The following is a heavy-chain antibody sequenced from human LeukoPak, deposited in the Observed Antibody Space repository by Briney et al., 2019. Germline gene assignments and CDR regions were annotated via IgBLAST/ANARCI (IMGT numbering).Heavy chain of an antibody. J-gene: IGHJ6*03. V-gene: IGHV1-8*02. CDR3: ARGELGNYYYYYMDV. CDR2: MNPSSGHT. CDR1: GYTFSSYD. D-gene: IGHD1-26*01. Sequence: ASVKVSCKASGYTFSSYDINWVRQAAGQGLEWMGWMNPSSGHTNYAQKFQGRVTMTRNTSISTAYMELSSLRSEDTAVYYCARGELGNYYYYYMDVWGKGTTVTISS.